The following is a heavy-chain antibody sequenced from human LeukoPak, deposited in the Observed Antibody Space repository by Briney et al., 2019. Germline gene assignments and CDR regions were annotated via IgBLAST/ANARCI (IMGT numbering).Heavy chain of an antibody. Sequence: SETLSLTCTVSGGSISSSSYYWGWIRQPPGKGLEWIGSIYYSGSTYYNPSLKSRVTISVDTSKNQFSLKLSSMTAADTAVYYCARQAYYYDSSGYYLYWGQGTLVTVSS. CDR3: ARQAYYYDSSGYYLY. CDR2: IYYSGST. CDR1: GGSISSSSYY. V-gene: IGHV4-39*01. J-gene: IGHJ4*02. D-gene: IGHD3-22*01.